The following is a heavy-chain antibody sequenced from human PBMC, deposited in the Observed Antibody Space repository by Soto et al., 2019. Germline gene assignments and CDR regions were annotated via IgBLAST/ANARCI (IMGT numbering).Heavy chain of an antibody. CDR3: AKDPTGIRFGGNNDAFDI. CDR1: GFTFSSYA. V-gene: IGHV3-23*01. J-gene: IGHJ3*02. CDR2: ISGSGGST. Sequence: GGSLRLSCAASGFTFSSYAMSWVRQAPGKGLEWVSAISGSGGSTYYADSVKGRFTISRDNSKNTLYLQMNSLRAEDTAVYYCAKDPTGIRFGGNNDAFDIWGQGTMVTVSS. D-gene: IGHD3-10*01.